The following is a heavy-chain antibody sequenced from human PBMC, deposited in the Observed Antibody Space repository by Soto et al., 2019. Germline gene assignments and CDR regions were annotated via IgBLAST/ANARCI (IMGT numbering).Heavy chain of an antibody. CDR3: ARVGGGFYGDYFDY. D-gene: IGHD4-17*01. V-gene: IGHV1-18*01. CDR2: ISAYNGNT. Sequence: GASVKVSCKASGYTLNSYGISWVRQAPGQGLEWMGWISAYNGNTNYAQKLQGRVTMTTDTSTSTAYMELRSLRSDDTAVYYCARVGGGFYGDYFDYWGQGTLVTVSS. J-gene: IGHJ4*02. CDR1: GYTLNSYG.